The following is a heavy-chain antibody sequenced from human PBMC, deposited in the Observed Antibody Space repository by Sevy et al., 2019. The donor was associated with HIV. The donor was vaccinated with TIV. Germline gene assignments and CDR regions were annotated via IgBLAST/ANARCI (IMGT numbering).Heavy chain of an antibody. CDR2: IYYSGST. V-gene: IGHV4-31*03. CDR1: GCSISSGGYY. J-gene: IGHJ4*02. Sequence: SETLSLTCTVSGCSISSGGYYWSWIRQHPGKGLEWIGYIYYSGSTYYNPSLKSRVTISVDTSKNQFSLKLSSVTAADTAVYYCARNDYGGNSFYFDYWGQGTLVTVSS. D-gene: IGHD4-17*01. CDR3: ARNDYGGNSFYFDY.